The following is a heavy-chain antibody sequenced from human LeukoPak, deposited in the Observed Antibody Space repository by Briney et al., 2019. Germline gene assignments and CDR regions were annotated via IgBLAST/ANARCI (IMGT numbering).Heavy chain of an antibody. CDR2: INHSGST. CDR3: AGVILTGSVDY. CDR1: GGSFSGYY. J-gene: IGHJ4*02. Sequence: SETLSVTCAVSGGSFSGYYWSWVRQPPGKGLEWIGQINHSGSTNYNPPPKSRVTISVGRSKNQFALELSSVTDADTAVYCCAGVILTGSVDYWGQGTLVTVSS. D-gene: IGHD3-9*01. V-gene: IGHV4-34*01.